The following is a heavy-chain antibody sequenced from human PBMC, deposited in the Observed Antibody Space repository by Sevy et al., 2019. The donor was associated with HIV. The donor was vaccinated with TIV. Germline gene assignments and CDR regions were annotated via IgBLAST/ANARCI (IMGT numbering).Heavy chain of an antibody. V-gene: IGHV3-23*01. CDR2: ISGSGGST. Sequence: GGSLRLSCAASGFTFSSYAMSWVRQAPGKGLEWVSAISGSGGSTYYADSVKGRFTISRDNSKNTLYLQMNSLRAEDRAVYYCAKDIVVEPTTAWGQGTLVTVSS. J-gene: IGHJ5*02. D-gene: IGHD2-2*01. CDR1: GFTFSSYA. CDR3: AKDIVVEPTTA.